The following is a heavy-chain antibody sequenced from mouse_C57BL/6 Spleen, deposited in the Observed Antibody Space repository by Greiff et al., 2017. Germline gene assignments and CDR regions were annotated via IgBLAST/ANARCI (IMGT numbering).Heavy chain of an antibody. CDR3: ARGDDGYYVGGFAY. J-gene: IGHJ3*01. D-gene: IGHD2-3*01. CDR2: INPNNGGT. CDR1: GYTFTDYN. V-gene: IGHV1-18*01. Sequence: EVQLQQSGPELVKPGASVKIPCKASGYTFTDYNMDWVKQSHGKSLEWIGDINPNNGGTIYNQKFKGKATLTVDKSSSTAYMELRSLTSEDTAVDYCARGDDGYYVGGFAYWGQGTLVTVSA.